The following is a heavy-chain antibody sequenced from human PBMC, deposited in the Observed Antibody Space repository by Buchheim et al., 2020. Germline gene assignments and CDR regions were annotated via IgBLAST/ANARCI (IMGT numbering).Heavy chain of an antibody. V-gene: IGHV4-30-2*01. CDR1: GGSISSGGYS. J-gene: IGHJ6*02. CDR3: ARDGGRYYYDSSGYPLDV. D-gene: IGHD3-22*01. Sequence: QLQLQESVSGLVKPSQTLSLTCAVSGGSISSGGYSWSWIRQPPGKGLEWIGYIYHSGSTYYNPSLKSRVTISVDRSKNQFSLKLSSVTAADTAVYYCARDGGRYYYDSSGYPLDVWGQGTT. CDR2: IYHSGST.